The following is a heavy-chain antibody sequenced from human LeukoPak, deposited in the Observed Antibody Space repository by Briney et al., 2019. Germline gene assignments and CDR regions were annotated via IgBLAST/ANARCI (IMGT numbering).Heavy chain of an antibody. CDR1: GGTFSSYA. D-gene: IGHD2-2*01. J-gene: IGHJ4*02. Sequence: SVKVSCKASGGTFSSYAISWVRQAPGQGLEWMGRIIPIFGTANYAQKFQGRVTITTDESTSTAYMELSSLRSEDTAVYYCTGQDIVVVPAAFDYWGQGTLVTVSS. CDR2: IIPIFGTA. V-gene: IGHV1-69*05. CDR3: TGQDIVVVPAAFDY.